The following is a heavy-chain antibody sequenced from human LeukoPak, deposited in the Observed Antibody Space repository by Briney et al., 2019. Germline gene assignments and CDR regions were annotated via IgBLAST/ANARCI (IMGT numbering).Heavy chain of an antibody. J-gene: IGHJ4*02. Sequence: GGSLRLSCAASGFTFSSYAMHWVRQAPGKGLEWVAVISYDGSNKYYADSVKGRFTISRDNSKNTLYLQVNSLRAEDTAVYYCARDHGPFDYWGQGTLVTVSS. CDR1: GFTFSSYA. CDR3: ARDHGPFDY. CDR2: ISYDGSNK. V-gene: IGHV3-30*04.